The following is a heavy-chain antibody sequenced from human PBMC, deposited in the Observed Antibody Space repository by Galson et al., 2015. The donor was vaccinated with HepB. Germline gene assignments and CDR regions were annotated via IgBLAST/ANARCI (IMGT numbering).Heavy chain of an antibody. CDR1: GFTFSSYW. CDR3: ATAFSSGYYFGGY. V-gene: IGHV3-7*03. Sequence: SLRLSCAASGFTFSSYWMSWVRQAPGKGLEWVANIKQDGSEKYYVDSVKGRITISRDNAKNSLYLQMNSLRAEDTAVYYCATAFSSGYYFGGYWGQGTLVTVSS. CDR2: IKQDGSEK. J-gene: IGHJ4*02. D-gene: IGHD3-22*01.